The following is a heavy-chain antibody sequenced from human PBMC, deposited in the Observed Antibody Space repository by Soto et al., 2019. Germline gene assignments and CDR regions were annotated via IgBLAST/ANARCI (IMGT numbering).Heavy chain of an antibody. D-gene: IGHD3-22*01. CDR1: GGTFSSYA. V-gene: IGHV1-69*01. Sequence: QVQLVQSGAEVKKPGSSVKVSCKASGGTFSSYAISWLRQAPGQGLEWMGGIIPIFGTADYAQKYQGRVTITADQSTSAAYIGLSSLRGGDTAVSYCARSTHYYDSSGYPEDYWGQGTLVTVSS. CDR3: ARSTHYYDSSGYPEDY. J-gene: IGHJ4*02. CDR2: IIPIFGTA.